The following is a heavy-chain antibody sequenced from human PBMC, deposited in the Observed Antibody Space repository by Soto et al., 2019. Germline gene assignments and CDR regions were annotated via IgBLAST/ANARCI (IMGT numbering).Heavy chain of an antibody. CDR1: GGSISSGCYY. J-gene: IGHJ3*02. D-gene: IGHD5-12*01. Sequence: LSLTCTVSGGSISSGCYYWSWIRQHPGKGLEWIGYIYYSGSTYYNPSLKSRVTISVDTSKNQFSLKLSSVTAADTAVYYCARWWLMTRNAFDIWGQGTMVTVSS. CDR2: IYYSGST. V-gene: IGHV4-31*02. CDR3: ARWWLMTRNAFDI.